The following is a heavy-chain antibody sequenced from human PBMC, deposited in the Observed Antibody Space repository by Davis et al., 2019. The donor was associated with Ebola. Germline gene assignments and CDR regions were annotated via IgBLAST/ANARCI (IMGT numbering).Heavy chain of an antibody. D-gene: IGHD2-2*01. Sequence: ASVKVSCKASGGTFSSYGISWVRQAPGQGLEWMGWISAYNGNTNYAQKLQGRVTMTTDTSTSTAYMELRSLRSDDTAVYYWAGGKPAALPYWGQGTLVTVSS. J-gene: IGHJ4*02. CDR2: ISAYNGNT. CDR1: GGTFSSYG. V-gene: IGHV1-18*01. CDR3: AGGKPAALPY.